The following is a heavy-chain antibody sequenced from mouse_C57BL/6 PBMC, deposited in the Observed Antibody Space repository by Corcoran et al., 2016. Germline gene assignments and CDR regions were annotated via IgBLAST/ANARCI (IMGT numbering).Heavy chain of an antibody. J-gene: IGHJ1*03. V-gene: IGHV8-12*01. CDR2: IYWDDDK. CDR3: ARRAITTVGARYFDV. CDR1: GFSLSTSGMG. Sequence: QVTLKESGPGILQSSQTLSLTCSFSGFSLSTSGMGVSWIRQPSGKGLEWLAHIYWDDDKRYNPSLKSRLTISKDTSRNQVFLKITSVDTADTATYYCARRAITTVGARYFDVWGTGTTVTVSS. D-gene: IGHD1-1*01.